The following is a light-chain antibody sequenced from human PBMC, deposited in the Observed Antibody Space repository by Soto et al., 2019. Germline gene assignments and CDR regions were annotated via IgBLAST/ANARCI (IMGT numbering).Light chain of an antibody. V-gene: IGKV3-20*01. CDR3: QQYGSSSIT. CDR1: QSVSGSY. CDR2: GAS. Sequence: EVVLTQSPGTLSLSPGERATLSCRASQSVSGSYLAWYQQKPGQAARLLIYGASSRATGIPDRFSGSGSGTDFTLTISRLEPEDFAVYYCQQYGSSSITFGQGTRLEIK. J-gene: IGKJ5*01.